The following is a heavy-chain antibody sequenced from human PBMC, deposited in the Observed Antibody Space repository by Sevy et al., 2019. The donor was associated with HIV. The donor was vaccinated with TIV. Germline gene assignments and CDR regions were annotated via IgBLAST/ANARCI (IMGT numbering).Heavy chain of an antibody. V-gene: IGHV3-30*03. J-gene: IGHJ4*02. D-gene: IGHD1-26*01. Sequence: GGSLRLSCAASGFIFSDYSMRWVRQAPGKGLEWVSEISYAGTNKKYADSVKGRFTISRDKSKNSLCLQMNSLRAEDTAVSYCERRATYSRAQRFDYWGQGTLVTVSS. CDR1: GFIFSDYS. CDR2: ISYAGTNK. CDR3: ERRATYSRAQRFDY.